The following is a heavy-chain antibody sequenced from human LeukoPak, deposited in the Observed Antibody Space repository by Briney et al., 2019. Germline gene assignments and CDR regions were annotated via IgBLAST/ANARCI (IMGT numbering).Heavy chain of an antibody. V-gene: IGHV3-7*01. CDR3: ARVTIDLYDFWSGYHTGWFDP. D-gene: IGHD3-3*01. CDR1: GFTFSSYW. J-gene: IGHJ5*02. CDR2: IKQDGSEK. Sequence: PGGSLRLSCAASGFTFSSYWMSWVRQAPGKGLEWVANIKQDGSEKYYVDSVKGRFTISRDNAKNSLYLQMNSLRAEDTAVYYCARVTIDLYDFWSGYHTGWFDPWGQGTLVTVSS.